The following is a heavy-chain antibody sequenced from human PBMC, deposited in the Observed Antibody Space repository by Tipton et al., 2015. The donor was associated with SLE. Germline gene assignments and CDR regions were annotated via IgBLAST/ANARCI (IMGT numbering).Heavy chain of an antibody. Sequence: LRLSCAVYDGSFSGYYWNWIRQPPGKGLGGIGEINHSGSTNYNPSPKSRVTISADTSKKQFSLKLNSVTAADTAVYYCVVGYCSGGTCYSGGWFDPWGQGTLVTVSS. CDR2: INHSGST. J-gene: IGHJ5*02. CDR3: VVGYCSGGTCYSGGWFDP. D-gene: IGHD2-15*01. V-gene: IGHV4-34*01. CDR1: DGSFSGYY.